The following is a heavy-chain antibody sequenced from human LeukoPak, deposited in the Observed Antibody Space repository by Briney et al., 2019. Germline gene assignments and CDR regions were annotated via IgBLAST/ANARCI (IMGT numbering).Heavy chain of an antibody. D-gene: IGHD3-9*01. V-gene: IGHV3-20*04. CDR3: ARDTGYDLLTAYDY. Sequence: GSLRLSCAASGFTFDDYGMSWVRQAPGKGLEWVSGINWNGGSTGYADSVKGRFSISRDNAKNSLYLQMNSLRAEDTALYYCARDTGYDLLTAYDYWGQGTLVSVSS. CDR2: INWNGGST. CDR1: GFTFDDYG. J-gene: IGHJ4*02.